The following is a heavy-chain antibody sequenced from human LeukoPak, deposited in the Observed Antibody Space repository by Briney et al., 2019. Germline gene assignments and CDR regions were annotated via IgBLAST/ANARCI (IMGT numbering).Heavy chain of an antibody. CDR1: GGSISSGGYY. CDR3: ARGRYNDGVYSKTDFDS. CDR2: IHYSGNI. J-gene: IGHJ4*02. V-gene: IGHV4-39*07. Sequence: SQTLSLTCTVSGGSISSGGYYWSWIRHPPGKRLVWIGSIHYSGNIYYNPSLNSRVTISLDTSKNQFSLSLFSVTAADTAVYYCARGRYNDGVYSKTDFDSWGQGTLVTVSA. D-gene: IGHD2-8*01.